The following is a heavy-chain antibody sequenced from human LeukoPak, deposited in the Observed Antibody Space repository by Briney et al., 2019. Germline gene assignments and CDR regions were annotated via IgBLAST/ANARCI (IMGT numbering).Heavy chain of an antibody. Sequence: PGGSLRLSCAASGFTFSSYAMSWVRQAPGMGLEWVSAISGSGGSTYYADSVKGRFTISRDNSKNTLYLQMNSLRAEDTAVYYCAKDRSVHSSGWPTPFDYWGQGTLVTVSS. V-gene: IGHV3-23*01. D-gene: IGHD6-19*01. CDR1: GFTFSSYA. CDR2: ISGSGGST. J-gene: IGHJ4*02. CDR3: AKDRSVHSSGWPTPFDY.